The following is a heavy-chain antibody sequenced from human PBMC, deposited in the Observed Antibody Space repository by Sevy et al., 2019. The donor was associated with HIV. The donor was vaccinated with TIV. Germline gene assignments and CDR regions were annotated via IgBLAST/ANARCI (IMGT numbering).Heavy chain of an antibody. Sequence: GGSLRLSCAASGFTFSNYWMSWVRQAPGKGLECVANINQDGSEKYYLDSVKGRFIVSRANAKNSLYLQMNSLRAEDSAVYYCAREQITGSTPDYFDSWGQGTLVTVSS. CDR3: AREQITGSTPDYFDS. D-gene: IGHD1-7*01. J-gene: IGHJ4*02. V-gene: IGHV3-7*01. CDR2: INQDGSEK. CDR1: GFTFSNYW.